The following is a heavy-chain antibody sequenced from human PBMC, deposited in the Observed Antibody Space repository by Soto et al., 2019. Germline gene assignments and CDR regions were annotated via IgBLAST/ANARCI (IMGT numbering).Heavy chain of an antibody. J-gene: IGHJ6*02. CDR1: GFTFSSYA. V-gene: IGHV3-64*01. D-gene: IGHD2-21*01. CDR2: ITSSGANT. Sequence: VQLVESGGGLVQPGGSLRLSCSASGFTFSSYAMHWVRQAPGKGLEYVSVITSSGANTDYASSVKGRFTISRDNSKNTLYLQMGSLRAEDMAVYYCARRIPFGYGMDVWGQGTTVTVSS. CDR3: ARRIPFGYGMDV.